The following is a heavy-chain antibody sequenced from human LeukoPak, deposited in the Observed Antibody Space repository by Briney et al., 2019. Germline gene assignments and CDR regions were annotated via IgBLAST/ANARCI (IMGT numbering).Heavy chain of an antibody. J-gene: IGHJ4*02. CDR2: IYYSGST. CDR1: GGSISSYY. D-gene: IGHD4-17*01. V-gene: IGHV4-59*01. CDR3: ARGQWDDYGDYASP. Sequence: SETLSLTCTVSGGSISSYYWSWIRQPPGKGLEWLGYIYYSGSTNYNPSLKSRVTISVDTSKNQFSLKLTSVTAADTAVYYCARGQWDDYGDYASPWGQGTLVTVSS.